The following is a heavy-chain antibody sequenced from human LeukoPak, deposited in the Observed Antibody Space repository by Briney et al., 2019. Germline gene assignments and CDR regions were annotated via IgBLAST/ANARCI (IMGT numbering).Heavy chain of an antibody. CDR1: GFTFSSYA. D-gene: IGHD2-2*01. CDR3: ARAGCSSTSCPVDY. CDR2: ISYDGSNK. Sequence: GGSLRLSCAASGFTFSSYAMHWVRQAPGKGLEWVAVISYDGSNKYHADSVKGRFTISRDNSKNTLYLQMNSLRAEDTAVYYCARAGCSSTSCPVDYWGQGTLVTVSS. V-gene: IGHV3-30-3*01. J-gene: IGHJ4*02.